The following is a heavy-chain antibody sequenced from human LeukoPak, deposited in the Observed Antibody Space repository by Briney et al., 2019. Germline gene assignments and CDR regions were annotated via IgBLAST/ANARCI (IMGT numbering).Heavy chain of an antibody. V-gene: IGHV4-39*07. CDR2: IYYSGST. CDR3: ARESTIFGVVIIRAYDAFDI. J-gene: IGHJ3*02. Sequence: SETPSHTCTVSGGSISSSSYYWGWIRQPPGKGLEWIGSIYYSGSTYYNPSLKSRVTISVDTSKNQFSLKLSSVTAADTAVYYCARESTIFGVVIIRAYDAFDIWGQGTMVTVSS. CDR1: GGSISSSSYY. D-gene: IGHD3-3*01.